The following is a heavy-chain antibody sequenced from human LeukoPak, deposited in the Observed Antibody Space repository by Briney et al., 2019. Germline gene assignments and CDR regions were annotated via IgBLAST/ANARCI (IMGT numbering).Heavy chain of an antibody. Sequence: GGSLRLSCAASGFTFSNYAMHWVRQAPGKGLEWVAVVSYDGSNKYYADSVKGRFTISRDNSKNTLYLQMNSLRAEDTAMYYCGRDGGRRGDLDYWGQGTLVTVSS. V-gene: IGHV3-30-3*01. CDR1: GFTFSNYA. D-gene: IGHD2-21*01. CDR2: VSYDGSNK. J-gene: IGHJ4*02. CDR3: GRDGGRRGDLDY.